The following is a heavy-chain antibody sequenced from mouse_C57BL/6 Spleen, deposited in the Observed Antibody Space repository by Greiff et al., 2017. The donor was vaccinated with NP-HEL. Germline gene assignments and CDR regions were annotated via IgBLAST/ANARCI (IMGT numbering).Heavy chain of an antibody. D-gene: IGHD2-2*01. CDR2: ILPGSGST. CDR1: GYTFTGYW. V-gene: IGHV1-9*01. J-gene: IGHJ3*01. CDR3: ARGGTMVTPFAY. Sequence: QVQLQQSGAELMKPGASVKLSCKATGYTFTGYWIEWVKQRPGHGLEWIGEILPGSGSTNYNEKFKGKATFTADTSSNPAYMQLSSLTTEDSAIDYCARGGTMVTPFAYWGQGTLVTVSA.